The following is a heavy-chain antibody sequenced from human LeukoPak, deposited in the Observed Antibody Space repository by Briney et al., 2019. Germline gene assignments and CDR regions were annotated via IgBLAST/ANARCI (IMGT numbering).Heavy chain of an antibody. V-gene: IGHV3-23*01. D-gene: IGHD6-25*01. CDR3: ARDRGYSTGFDY. Sequence: QPGGSLRLSCAASGFTFNNYAMTWVRQAPGKGLEWVSAIISSGGRTNYADSVKGRFAISRDNSKNALYLQMNSLRAEDTAVYYCARDRGYSTGFDYWGQGTLVTVSS. CDR1: GFTFNNYA. CDR2: IISSGGRT. J-gene: IGHJ4*02.